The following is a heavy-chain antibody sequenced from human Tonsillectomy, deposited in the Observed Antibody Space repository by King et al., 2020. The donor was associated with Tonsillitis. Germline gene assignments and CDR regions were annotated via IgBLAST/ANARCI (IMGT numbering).Heavy chain of an antibody. Sequence: VQLQESGPGLVKPSQTLSLTCTVSGGSISSSGYYWSWIRQHPGKGLAWIGYIYYSGNTYYNPSLKSRVTISVDTSKNQFSLRGISVTAADTAVSYCARAPYDFWRGVSLYYYMDVWGKGASVTVSS. CDR2: IYYSGNT. D-gene: IGHD3-3*01. V-gene: IGHV4-31*03. CDR3: ARAPYDFWRGVSLYYYMDV. J-gene: IGHJ6*03. CDR1: GGSISSSGYY.